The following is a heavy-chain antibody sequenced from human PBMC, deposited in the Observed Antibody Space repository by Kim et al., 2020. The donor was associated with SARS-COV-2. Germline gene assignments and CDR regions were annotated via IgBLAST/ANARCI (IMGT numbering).Heavy chain of an antibody. CDR3: AKDGLDYSLYDWFDP. V-gene: IGHV3-30*18. D-gene: IGHD4-4*01. CDR1: GFTFSSYG. J-gene: IGHJ5*02. Sequence: GGSLRLSCAASGFTFSSYGMHWVRQAPGKGLEWVAVISYDGSNKYYADSVKGRFTISRDNSKNTLYLQMNSLRAEDTAVYYCAKDGLDYSLYDWFDPWGQGTLVTVSS. CDR2: ISYDGSNK.